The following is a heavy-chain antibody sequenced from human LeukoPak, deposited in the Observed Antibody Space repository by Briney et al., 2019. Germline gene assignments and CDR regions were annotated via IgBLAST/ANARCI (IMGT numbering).Heavy chain of an antibody. J-gene: IGHJ4*02. V-gene: IGHV4-39*07. CDR2: IYYSGST. Sequence: PSETLSLTCTVSGGSISSSSYYWGWIRQPPGKGLEWIGSIYYSGSTYYDPSLKSRVTISVDTSKNQFSLKLSSVTAADTAVYYCARGTRVLRYFDWLTSPNDYWGQGTLVTVSP. D-gene: IGHD3-9*01. CDR1: GGSISSSSYY. CDR3: ARGTRVLRYFDWLTSPNDY.